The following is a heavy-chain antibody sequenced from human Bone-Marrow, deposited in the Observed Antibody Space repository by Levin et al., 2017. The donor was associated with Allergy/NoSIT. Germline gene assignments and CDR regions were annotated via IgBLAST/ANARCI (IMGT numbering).Heavy chain of an antibody. J-gene: IGHJ5*02. CDR3: ARDISAYGSNWFDP. Sequence: KISCKASGGTFGSYSVSWVRQAPGQGLEWMGVIIPIFGTANYAQKFQGRVTITADKSTTTAYMELSSLRSEDTAMYYCARDISAYGSNWFDPWGQGTLVTVSS. D-gene: IGHD5-12*01. CDR2: IIPIFGTA. V-gene: IGHV1-69*06. CDR1: GGTFGSYS.